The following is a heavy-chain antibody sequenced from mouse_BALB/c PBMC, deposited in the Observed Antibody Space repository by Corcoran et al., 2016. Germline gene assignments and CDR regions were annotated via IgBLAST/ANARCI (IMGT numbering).Heavy chain of an antibody. CDR3: ARGPYSMVY. CDR1: GYTFTNYG. CDR2: INTYTGEP. Sequence: QIQLVQSGPELKKPGETVKISCKASGYTFTNYGMNWVKQDPGKGLKWMGWINTYTGEPTYADDFKGRFAFSLETSASTAYLQINNLKNEDTATSFFARGPYSMVYCGQGTSVTASS. J-gene: IGHJ4*01. V-gene: IGHV9-3-1*01.